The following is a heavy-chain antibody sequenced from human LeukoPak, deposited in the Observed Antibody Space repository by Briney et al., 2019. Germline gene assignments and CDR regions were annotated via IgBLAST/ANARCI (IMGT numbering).Heavy chain of an antibody. CDR1: GFTFSSYA. J-gene: IGHJ5*02. CDR3: AKEASYCTNGVCYSRIFDT. V-gene: IGHV3-23*01. CDR2: ISGSGGST. D-gene: IGHD2-8*01. Sequence: GGSLRLSCAAPGFTFSSYAMSWVRQAPGKGLEWVSAISGSGGSTFYADSVKGRFTMSRDNSKNTLYLQMNSLRAEDTAVYYCAKEASYCTNGVCYSRIFDTWGQGTLVTVSS.